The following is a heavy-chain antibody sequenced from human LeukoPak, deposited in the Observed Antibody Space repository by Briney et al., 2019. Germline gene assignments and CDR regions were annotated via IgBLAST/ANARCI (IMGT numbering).Heavy chain of an antibody. CDR1: GGSFSGYY. V-gene: IGHV4-34*01. D-gene: IGHD7-27*01. Sequence: SETLSLTCAVYGGSFSGYYWSWIRRPPGKGLEWIGEINHSGSTNYNPSLKSRVTISVDTSKNQFSLKLSSVTAADTAVYYCARLWGFDPWGQGTLVTVSS. CDR3: ARLWGFDP. J-gene: IGHJ5*02. CDR2: INHSGST.